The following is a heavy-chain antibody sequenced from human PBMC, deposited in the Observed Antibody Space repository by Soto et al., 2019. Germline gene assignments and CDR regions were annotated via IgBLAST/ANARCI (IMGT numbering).Heavy chain of an antibody. CDR3: ARERARITGTSGHAFDI. D-gene: IGHD1-20*01. CDR1: GGSISSGGYY. V-gene: IGHV4-31*03. J-gene: IGHJ3*02. CDR2: IYYSGST. Sequence: PSETLSLTCTVSGGSISSGGYYWSWIRQHPGKGLEWIGYIYYSGSTYHNPSLKSRVTISVDTSKNQFSLKLSSVTAADTAVYYCARERARITGTSGHAFDIWGQGTMVTVSS.